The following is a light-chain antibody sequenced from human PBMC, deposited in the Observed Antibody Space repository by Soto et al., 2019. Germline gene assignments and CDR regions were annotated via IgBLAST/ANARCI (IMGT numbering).Light chain of an antibody. J-gene: IGKJ1*01. CDR3: QQRSNRPQT. CDR2: GAS. V-gene: IGKV3D-20*02. Sequence: EIVMTQSPATLSVSPGERATLSCRASQSVSSSYLAWYQQKPGQAPRLLIYGASNRATGIPDRFSGSGSGTDFTLTISSLESEDFAVYYCQQRSNRPQTFGQGTKVDIK. CDR1: QSVSSSY.